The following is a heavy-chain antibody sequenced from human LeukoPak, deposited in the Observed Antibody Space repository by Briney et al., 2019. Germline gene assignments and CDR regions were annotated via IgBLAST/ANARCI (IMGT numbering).Heavy chain of an antibody. Sequence: SVSPSCKASGYTFTGYYMHWVRQAPGQGLEWMGWINPNSGGTNNAQKYPGRVTMPRDTSLSTAYMELSRLRSDDTAVYYCARGPGYSSGWYGVSGLDYWGQGTLVTVSS. CDR3: ARGPGYSSGWYGVSGLDY. V-gene: IGHV1-2*02. CDR1: GYTFTGYY. D-gene: IGHD6-19*01. CDR2: INPNSGGT. J-gene: IGHJ4*02.